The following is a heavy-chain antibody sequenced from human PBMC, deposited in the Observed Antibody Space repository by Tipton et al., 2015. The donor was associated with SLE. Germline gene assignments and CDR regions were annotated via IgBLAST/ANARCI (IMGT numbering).Heavy chain of an antibody. CDR1: AYSISSSSNY. V-gene: IGHV4-39*07. D-gene: IGHD1-7*01. Sequence: GLVKPSETLSLTCGVSAYSISSSSNYWGWIRQPPGKGLEWIGSIYYSGSTYYNPSLKSRVTISVDTSKNQFSLKLSSVTAADTAVYYCARVVTGTWGYWGQGTLVTVSS. CDR3: ARVVTGTWGY. J-gene: IGHJ4*02. CDR2: IYYSGST.